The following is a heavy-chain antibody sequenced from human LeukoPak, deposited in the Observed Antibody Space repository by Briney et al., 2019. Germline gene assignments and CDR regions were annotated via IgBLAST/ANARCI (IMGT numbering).Heavy chain of an antibody. CDR1: GFTFSSYA. CDR3: AARPVRDLGPLDF. D-gene: IGHD5-24*01. CDR2: ISASGGST. Sequence: PGGSLRLSCAASGFTFSSYAMAWVRQAPAKGLEWVSFISASGGSTFYPDSVKGRFTISRDNSKNTLYLQMDRLRADDTAVYYCAARPVRDLGPLDFWGQGTLVTVSS. V-gene: IGHV3-23*01. J-gene: IGHJ4*02.